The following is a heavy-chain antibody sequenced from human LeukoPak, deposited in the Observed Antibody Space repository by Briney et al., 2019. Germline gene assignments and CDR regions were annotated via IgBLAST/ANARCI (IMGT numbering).Heavy chain of an antibody. CDR3: ARDISGSFHFDY. J-gene: IGHJ4*02. CDR1: GYSISSGYY. V-gene: IGHV4-38-2*02. D-gene: IGHD1-26*01. CDR2: IYHSGST. Sequence: PSETLSLTCTASGYSISSGYYWGWIRQPPGKGLEWIGSIYHSGSTYYNPSLKSQVTISVDTSKNQFSLKLSSVTAADTAVYYCARDISGSFHFDYWGQGTLVTVSS.